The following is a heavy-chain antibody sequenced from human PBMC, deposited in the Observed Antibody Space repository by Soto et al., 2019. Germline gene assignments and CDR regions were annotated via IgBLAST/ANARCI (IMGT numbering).Heavy chain of an antibody. Sequence: SETLSLTCSVSGGSITSYYWSCIRQPPGKELEWIGTIYYSGSTKYNPSLKSRVTISIDTSKNQFSLKLTSVTAADTAVYYCARALYGSGALDVWGQGATVTVSS. CDR3: ARALYGSGALDV. J-gene: IGHJ6*02. V-gene: IGHV4-59*12. CDR2: IYYSGST. CDR1: GGSITSYY. D-gene: IGHD3-10*01.